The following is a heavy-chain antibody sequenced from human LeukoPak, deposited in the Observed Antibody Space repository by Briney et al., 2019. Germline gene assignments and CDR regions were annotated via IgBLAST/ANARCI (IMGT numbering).Heavy chain of an antibody. D-gene: IGHD3-22*01. CDR1: GGSISSYY. CDR3: ARAVYDSSGYYYGGFLFDY. J-gene: IGHJ4*02. Sequence: PSETLSLTCTVSGGSISSYYWSWIRQPPGKGLEWIGYIYYSGSTNYNPSLKSRVTISVDTSKNQFSLKLSSVTAADTAVYYCARAVYDSSGYYYGGFLFDYWGQGTLVTVSS. V-gene: IGHV4-59*01. CDR2: IYYSGST.